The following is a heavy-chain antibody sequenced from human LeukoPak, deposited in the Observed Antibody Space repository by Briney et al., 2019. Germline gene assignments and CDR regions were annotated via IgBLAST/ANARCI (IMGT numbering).Heavy chain of an antibody. D-gene: IGHD4-11*01. CDR2: IIPLFGTP. CDR1: GGTFSSYA. V-gene: IGHV1-69*05. CDR3: ARGGRRNSNRNTWFDP. Sequence: GASVKVSCKASGGTFSSYAINWVRQAPGQGLEWMGGIIPLFGTPNYAQKFQGRVTIITDESTSTVYMELSSLRSEDTAVYYCARGGRRNSNRNTWFDPWGRGTLVTVSS. J-gene: IGHJ5*02.